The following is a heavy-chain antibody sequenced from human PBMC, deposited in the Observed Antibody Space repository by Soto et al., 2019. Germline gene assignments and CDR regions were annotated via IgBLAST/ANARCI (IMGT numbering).Heavy chain of an antibody. J-gene: IGHJ6*02. CDR1: GYTFTSYG. D-gene: IGHD2-2*01. V-gene: IGHV1-18*01. CDR3: AREGYCSSTSCHYYYYGMDV. CDR2: ISAYNGNT. Sequence: ASVKVSCKASGYTFTSYGISWVRQAPGQGLEWMGWISAYNGNTNYAQKLQGRVTMTTDTSTSTAYMELRSLRSDDTAVYYCAREGYCSSTSCHYYYYGMDVWGQGTTVTVSS.